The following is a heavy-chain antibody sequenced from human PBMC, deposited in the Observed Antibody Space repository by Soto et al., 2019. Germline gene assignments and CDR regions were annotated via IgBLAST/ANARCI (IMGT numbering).Heavy chain of an antibody. CDR3: ARAPGRRSWYFEL. J-gene: IGHJ2*01. V-gene: IGHV3-33*01. Sequence: GGSLRLSCAASGFTFSSYGMHWARQAPGKGLEWVAVIWYDGSNKYYADSVKGRFTISRDNSKNTLYLQMNSLRAEDTAVYYCARAPGRRSWYFELWGRGTLVTVPS. CDR1: GFTFSSYG. CDR2: IWYDGSNK.